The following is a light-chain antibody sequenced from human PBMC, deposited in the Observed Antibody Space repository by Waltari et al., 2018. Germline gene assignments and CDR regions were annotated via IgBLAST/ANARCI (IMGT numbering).Light chain of an antibody. Sequence: DIVMTQSPDSLAVSLGERAPISCQSSQSVLFTSKNKNYLDWYQQKPGQPPKLLISWASTRESGVPDRFSGSGSGTDFTLTISSLQAEDVAVYFCQQYYNSPRTFGQGTKVEIK. J-gene: IGKJ1*01. V-gene: IGKV4-1*01. CDR2: WAS. CDR1: QSVLFTSKNKNY. CDR3: QQYYNSPRT.